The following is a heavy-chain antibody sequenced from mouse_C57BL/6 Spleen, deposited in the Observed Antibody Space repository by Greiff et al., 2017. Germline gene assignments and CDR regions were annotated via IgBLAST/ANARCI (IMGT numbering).Heavy chain of an antibody. V-gene: IGHV5-9-1*02. J-gene: IGHJ3*01. D-gene: IGHD1-1*01. Sequence: EVKLMESGEGLVKPGGSLKLSCAASGFTFSSYAMSWVRQTPEKRLEWVAYISSGGDYIYYADTVKGRFTISRDNARNTLYLQMSSLKSEDTAMYYCTGTPYYYGSGSGFAYWGQGTLVTVSA. CDR3: TGTPYYYGSGSGFAY. CDR2: ISSGGDYI. CDR1: GFTFSSYA.